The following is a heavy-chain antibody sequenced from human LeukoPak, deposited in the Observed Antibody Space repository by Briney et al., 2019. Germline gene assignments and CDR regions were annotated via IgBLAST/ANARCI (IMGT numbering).Heavy chain of an antibody. CDR3: ARAWGGSYRPRPFDY. Sequence: SETLSLTCTVSGGSISRYYWGWIRQPPGKGLEWIGSIYYSGSTYYNPSLKSRVTISVDTSKNQFSLKLSSVTAADTAVYYCARAWGGSYRPRPFDYWGQGTLVTVSS. J-gene: IGHJ4*02. D-gene: IGHD3-16*02. CDR1: GGSISRYY. V-gene: IGHV4-39*07. CDR2: IYYSGST.